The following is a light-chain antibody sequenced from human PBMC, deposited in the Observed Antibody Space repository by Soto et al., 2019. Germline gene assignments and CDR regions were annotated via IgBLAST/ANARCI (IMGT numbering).Light chain of an antibody. CDR2: DVS. J-gene: IGLJ1*01. Sequence: QSALTQPASVSGSPGQSITISCTGTSSDVGGYNYVSWYQQHPGKAPKLMIYDVSNRPSGVSNRFSCSKSGNTASLTISGLQADDEADYYCSSYTSSSTQVFGTGTKVTVL. CDR3: SSYTSSSTQV. CDR1: SSDVGGYNY. V-gene: IGLV2-14*01.